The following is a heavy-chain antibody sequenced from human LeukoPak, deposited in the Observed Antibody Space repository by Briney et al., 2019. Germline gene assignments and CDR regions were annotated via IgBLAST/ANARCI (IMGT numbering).Heavy chain of an antibody. CDR2: IFTSGDT. D-gene: IGHD3-16*01. V-gene: IGHV4-61*02. J-gene: IGHJ4*02. CDR1: GASINSGSYY. CDR3: VRGHMNGGRPDS. Sequence: PSETLSLTCSVSGASINSGSYYWYWIRQPAGKGLEWIGRIFTSGDTNYNPSLKSRVTISTHRPKNQFSLNLTSVTAADTGVYFCVRGHMNGGRPDSWGPGTLVAVSS.